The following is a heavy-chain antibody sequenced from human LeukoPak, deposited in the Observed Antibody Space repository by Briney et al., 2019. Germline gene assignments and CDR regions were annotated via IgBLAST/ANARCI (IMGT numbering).Heavy chain of an antibody. CDR3: AREGPRAVAGTDFDY. V-gene: IGHV1-18*01. D-gene: IGHD6-19*01. Sequence: ASVKVSCKASGYTFTSYGISWVRQAPGQGLEWMGWISAYNGNTNYAQKLQGRVTMTTDTSTSTAYMELRSLRSDDTVVYYCAREGPRAVAGTDFDYWGQGTLVTVSS. J-gene: IGHJ4*02. CDR2: ISAYNGNT. CDR1: GYTFTSYG.